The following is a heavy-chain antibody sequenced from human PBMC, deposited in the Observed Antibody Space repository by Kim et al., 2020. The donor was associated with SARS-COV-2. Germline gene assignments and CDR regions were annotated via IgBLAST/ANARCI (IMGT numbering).Heavy chain of an antibody. Sequence: PGKGRFTISRDDSKNTVELQMNSLKTEDTAVYYCTRDLLHVGLTWLPGMDVWGKGTTVTVSP. CDR3: TRDLLHVGLTWLPGMDV. D-gene: IGHD1-26*01. V-gene: IGHV3-15*01. J-gene: IGHJ6*04.